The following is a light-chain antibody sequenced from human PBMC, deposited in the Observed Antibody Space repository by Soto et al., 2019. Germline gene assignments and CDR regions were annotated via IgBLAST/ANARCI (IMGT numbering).Light chain of an antibody. J-gene: IGKJ4*01. CDR1: QSVTSN. CDR2: DAS. V-gene: IGKV3-11*01. Sequence: EIVLTQSPATLSLSPGERATLSCRASQSVTSNLAWYHQKLGQAPRLLIYDASNRATGIPARFSGSGSGTDFTLTISSLEPEDFAVYYCQQRSNWQLTFGGGTKVEIK. CDR3: QQRSNWQLT.